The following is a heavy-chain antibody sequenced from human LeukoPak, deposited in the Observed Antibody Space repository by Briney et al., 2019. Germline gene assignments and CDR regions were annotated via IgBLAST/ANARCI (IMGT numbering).Heavy chain of an antibody. CDR2: TRSKAQGGTT. CDR1: GFTFSDYA. V-gene: IGHV3-49*03. D-gene: IGHD3-3*01. CDR3: TRTGVLTRDDY. J-gene: IGHJ4*02. Sequence: PGGSLRLSCIASGFTFSDYAMSWFRQAPGKGLEWVGFTRSKAQGGTTEYAASVKGRFTISRDDSKSIAYLQMNSLKIEDTAVYYCTRTGVLTRDDYWGQGTLVTVSS.